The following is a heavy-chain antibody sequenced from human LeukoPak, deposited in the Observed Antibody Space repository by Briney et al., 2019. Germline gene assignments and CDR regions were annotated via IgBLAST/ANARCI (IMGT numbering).Heavy chain of an antibody. V-gene: IGHV3-23*01. CDR3: AELGYDSSGYL. CDR2: ISGSGGST. CDR1: GFTFSSYG. J-gene: IGHJ1*01. Sequence: GGSLRLSCAASGFTFSSYGMSWARQAPGKGLEWVSEISGSGGSTYYADSVKGRFTISRDNSKNTLYLQVNSLRAEDTAVYYCAELGYDSSGYLWGQGTLVTVPS. D-gene: IGHD3-22*01.